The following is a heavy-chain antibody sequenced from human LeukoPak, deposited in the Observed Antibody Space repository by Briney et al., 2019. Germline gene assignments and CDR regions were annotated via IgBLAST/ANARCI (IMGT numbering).Heavy chain of an antibody. V-gene: IGHV4-59*01. CDR1: GGSISSYY. J-gene: IGHJ5*02. CDR2: IYYSGST. CDR3: ARGPSIAAAGNWFDP. D-gene: IGHD6-13*01. Sequence: PSETLSLTCTVSGGSISSYYWSWIRQPPGKGLESIGYIYYSGSTNYNPSLKSRVTISVDTSKNQFSLKLSSVTAADTAVYYCARGPSIAAAGNWFDPWGQGTLVTVSS.